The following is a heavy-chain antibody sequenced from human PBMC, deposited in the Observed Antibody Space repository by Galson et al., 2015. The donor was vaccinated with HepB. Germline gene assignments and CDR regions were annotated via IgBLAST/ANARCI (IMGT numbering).Heavy chain of an antibody. CDR3: VKDNGYFSSFFDY. CDR1: GFNFNKSG. J-gene: IGHJ4*02. Sequence: SLRLSCAVSGFNFNKSGMNWVRQAPRKGLEWVSGISGSGDSKWYVDSVKGRFTVSRDNSGNRLYLQMIGLRDDDTAIYYCVKDNGYFSSFFDYWGQGTPVTVSS. CDR2: ISGSGDSK. D-gene: IGHD5-24*01. V-gene: IGHV3-23*01.